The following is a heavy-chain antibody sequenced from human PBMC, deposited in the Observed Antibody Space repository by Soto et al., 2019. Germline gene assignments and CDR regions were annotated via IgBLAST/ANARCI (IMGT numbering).Heavy chain of an antibody. CDR1: GYTFTSYA. J-gene: IGHJ4*02. CDR3: ARDRTVTTLYYFDY. V-gene: IGHV1-3*01. CDR2: INAGNGNT. Sequence: QVQLVQSGAEVKKPGASVKVSCKASGYTFTSYAMHWVRQAPGQRLAWMGWINAGNGNTKYSQKFQGRVTITRDTSASTADMELSSLGSEDTAVYYCARDRTVTTLYYFDYWGQGTLVTVSS. D-gene: IGHD4-17*01.